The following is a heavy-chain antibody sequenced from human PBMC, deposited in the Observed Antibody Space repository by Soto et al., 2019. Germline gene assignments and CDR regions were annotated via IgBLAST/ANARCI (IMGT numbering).Heavy chain of an antibody. J-gene: IGHJ4*02. CDR2: LNSDGSST. D-gene: IGHD2-15*01. CDR3: ARRGAGGGFHY. Sequence: EVQLVESGGGLAQPGGSLRVSCAASGFTFSSYWMHWVRQAPGKGLGWVSRLNSDGSSTSYADSVKGRFTISRDNAKNTLYLQMNSLRAEGTAIFSCARRGAGGGFHYWGQGTLVTVSS. V-gene: IGHV3-74*01. CDR1: GFTFSSYW.